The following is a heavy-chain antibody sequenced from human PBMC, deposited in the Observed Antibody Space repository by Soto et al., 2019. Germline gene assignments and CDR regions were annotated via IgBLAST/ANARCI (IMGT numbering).Heavy chain of an antibody. V-gene: IGHV1-58*01. Sequence: ASVKVSCKASGFTFTSSAVQWVRQARGHRLEWIGWIVVGSGNTNYAQKFQERVTITRDMSTSTAYMELSSLRSEDTAVYYCAAGSEAYYDFWSGYRMYGMDVWGQGTTVTVSS. CDR1: GFTFTSSA. CDR2: IVVGSGNT. J-gene: IGHJ6*02. D-gene: IGHD3-3*01. CDR3: AAGSEAYYDFWSGYRMYGMDV.